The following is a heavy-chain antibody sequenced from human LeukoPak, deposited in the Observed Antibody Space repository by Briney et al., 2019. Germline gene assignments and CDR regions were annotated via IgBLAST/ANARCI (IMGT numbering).Heavy chain of an antibody. J-gene: IGHJ6*03. Sequence: GTSLRLSCAASGFTFSSHAMHWVRQAPGKGLEWVALISYDGSNKYYADSVKGRFTISRDNSKNALYLQMNSLRAEDTAVYYCARGGSGSYYYYFYYMDVWGKGTTVTVSS. CDR1: GFTFSSHA. V-gene: IGHV3-30-3*01. D-gene: IGHD3-10*01. CDR2: ISYDGSNK. CDR3: ARGGSGSYYYYFYYMDV.